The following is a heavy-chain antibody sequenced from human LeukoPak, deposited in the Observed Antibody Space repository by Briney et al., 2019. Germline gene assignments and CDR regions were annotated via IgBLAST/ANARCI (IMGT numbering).Heavy chain of an antibody. CDR1: GGSISSYY. J-gene: IGHJ5*02. CDR2: IYYSGST. V-gene: IGHV4-59*08. CDR3: ARLLNWFDP. Sequence: SETLSLTCTVSGGSISSYYWSWIRQPPGKGLEWTGYIYYSGSTNYNPSLKSRVPISVDTSKNQFSLKLSSVTAADTAVYYCARLLNWFDPWGQGTLVTVSS.